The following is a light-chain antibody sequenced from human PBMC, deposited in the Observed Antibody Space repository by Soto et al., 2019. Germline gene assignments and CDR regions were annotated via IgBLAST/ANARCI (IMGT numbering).Light chain of an antibody. CDR2: GAS. V-gene: IGKV3-15*01. J-gene: IGKJ1*01. CDR1: QTISGT. CDR3: QQYGSSPAT. Sequence: EIGMTQSPATLSVSPGGRATLSCRASQTISGTLAWYQQKPGQAPRLLIHGASTRAPGFPARFSGSGSGTDFTLTISRLEPEDFAVYYCQQYGSSPATFGQGTKVDIK.